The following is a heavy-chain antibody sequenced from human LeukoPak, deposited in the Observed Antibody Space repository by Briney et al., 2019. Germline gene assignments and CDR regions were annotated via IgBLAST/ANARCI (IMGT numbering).Heavy chain of an antibody. Sequence: GESLKISCKASGYNFPKSWIGWVRQMPRRGLEWMAIVYPDDSRTKYSPSFQGQVTISADKSINTAYLQWSSLRASDTAMYYCARPDYFASHDWGQGTLVTVSS. J-gene: IGHJ4*02. CDR2: VYPDDSRT. CDR3: ARPDYFASHD. D-gene: IGHD2/OR15-2a*01. CDR1: GYNFPKSW. V-gene: IGHV5-51*01.